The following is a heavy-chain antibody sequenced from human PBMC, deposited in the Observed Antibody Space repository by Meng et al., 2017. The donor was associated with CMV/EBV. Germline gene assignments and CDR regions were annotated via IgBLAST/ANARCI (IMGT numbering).Heavy chain of an antibody. Sequence: GESLKISCAASGFTFSNAWMSWVRQAPGKGLEWVGRIKSKTDGGTTDYAAPVKGRFTISRDNAKNSLYLQMNSLRAEDTAVYYCARYCSSTSCLYYYGMDVWGQGTTVTVSS. CDR2: IKSKTDGGTT. J-gene: IGHJ6*02. D-gene: IGHD2-2*01. CDR1: GFTFSNAW. V-gene: IGHV3-15*01. CDR3: ARYCSSTSCLYYYGMDV.